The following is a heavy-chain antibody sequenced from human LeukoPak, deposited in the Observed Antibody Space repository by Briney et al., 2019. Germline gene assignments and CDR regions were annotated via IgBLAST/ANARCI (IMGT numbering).Heavy chain of an antibody. Sequence: ASVKVSCKASGYTFTSYDINWVRRATGQGLEWMGWMNPNSGNTGYAQKFQGRVTMTRNTSISTAYMELSSLRSEDTAVDYCARGPHSSSWYPYYYYYMDVWGKGTTVTVSS. CDR1: GYTFTSYD. J-gene: IGHJ6*03. D-gene: IGHD6-13*01. CDR3: ARGPHSSSWYPYYYYYMDV. CDR2: MNPNSGNT. V-gene: IGHV1-8*01.